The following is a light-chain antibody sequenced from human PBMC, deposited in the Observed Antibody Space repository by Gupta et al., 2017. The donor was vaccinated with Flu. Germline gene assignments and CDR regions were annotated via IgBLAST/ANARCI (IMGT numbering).Light chain of an antibody. V-gene: IGLV1-47*01. J-gene: IGLJ1*01. CDR1: SSHVGNNF. CDR3: SAMDDSLSGYV. Sequence: SVVTQPPSASVAPGQRVTFSCSGSSSHVGNNFVYCYQHFPGTAPKLLMYRSSKRPSGVPGRFSGSKYGTSASLAINGLRAEDEADYYCSAMDDSLSGYVFGTGTKVTVL. CDR2: RSS.